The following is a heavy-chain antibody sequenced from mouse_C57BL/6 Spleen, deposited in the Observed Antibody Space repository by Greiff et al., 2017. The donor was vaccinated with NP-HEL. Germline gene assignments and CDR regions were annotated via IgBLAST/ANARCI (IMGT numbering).Heavy chain of an antibody. Sequence: QVTLKVSGPGILQSSQTLSLTCSFSGFSLSTSGMGVSWIRQPSGKGLEWLAHIYWDDDKRYNPSLKSRLTISKDTSRDQVFLKITSVDTADTATYYCARREGYYYGSSDHYAMDYWGQGTSVTVSS. J-gene: IGHJ4*01. CDR1: GFSLSTSGMG. D-gene: IGHD1-1*01. CDR2: IYWDDDK. V-gene: IGHV8-12*01. CDR3: ARREGYYYGSSDHYAMDY.